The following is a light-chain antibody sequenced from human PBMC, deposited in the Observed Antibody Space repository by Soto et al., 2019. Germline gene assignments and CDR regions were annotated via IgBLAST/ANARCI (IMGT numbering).Light chain of an antibody. Sequence: QSVLTLPPSVSGAPGQRVTISCTGSSSNIGAGYDVHWYQQLPGTAPKLLIYGNNNRPSGVPDRFSGSKSDTSASLAITELQAEDEADYYCQSYDSSLSAYVFGPGTKLTVL. V-gene: IGLV1-40*01. CDR3: QSYDSSLSAYV. J-gene: IGLJ1*01. CDR2: GNN. CDR1: SSNIGAGYD.